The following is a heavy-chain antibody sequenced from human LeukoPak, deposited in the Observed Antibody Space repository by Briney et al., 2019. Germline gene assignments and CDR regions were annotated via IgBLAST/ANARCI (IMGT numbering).Heavy chain of an antibody. CDR1: GFTFSSYE. V-gene: IGHV3-48*03. CDR2: ISSSGSTI. J-gene: IGHJ4*02. Sequence: GGSLRLSCAASGFTFSSYEMNWVRQAPGKGLEWVSYISSSGSTIYYADSVKGRFTISRDKAKNSLYLQMNSLRAEDTAVYYCARSRGSYSAPYYFDYWGQGTLVTVSS. D-gene: IGHD3-16*01. CDR3: ARSRGSYSAPYYFDY.